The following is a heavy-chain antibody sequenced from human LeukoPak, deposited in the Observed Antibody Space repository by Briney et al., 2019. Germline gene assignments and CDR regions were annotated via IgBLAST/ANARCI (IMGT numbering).Heavy chain of an antibody. CDR3: ARGVVVVAVWFDP. D-gene: IGHD2-15*01. J-gene: IGHJ5*02. CDR1: GGSFSGYY. Sequence: SETLSLACAVYGGSFSGYYWSWIRQPPGKGLEXIGEINHSGSTNYNPSLKSRVTISVDTSKNQFSLKLSSVTAADTAVYYCARGVVVVAVWFDPWGQGTLVTVSS. CDR2: INHSGST. V-gene: IGHV4-34*01.